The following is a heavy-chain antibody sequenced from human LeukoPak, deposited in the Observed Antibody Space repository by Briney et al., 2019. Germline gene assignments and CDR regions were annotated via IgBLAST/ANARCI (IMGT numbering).Heavy chain of an antibody. V-gene: IGHV3-30*18. D-gene: IGHD3-22*01. J-gene: IGHJ4*02. CDR1: GFTFSSYG. CDR3: AKDHYYDSSGPHDY. Sequence: GRSLRLSCAASGFTFSSYGMHWVRQAPGKGLEWVAVISYDGSNKYYADSVKGRFTISRDNSKNTLYLQMNSLRAEDTAVYYCAKDHYYDSSGPHDYWGQGTLVTVSS. CDR2: ISYDGSNK.